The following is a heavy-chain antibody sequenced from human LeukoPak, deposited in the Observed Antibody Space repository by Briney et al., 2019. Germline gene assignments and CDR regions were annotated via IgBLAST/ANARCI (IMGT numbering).Heavy chain of an antibody. D-gene: IGHD3-16*01. J-gene: IGHJ4*02. CDR1: GCTFSSYG. V-gene: IGHV3-23*01. Sequence: QSGGSLRLSCAASGCTFSSYGMSWVRQAPGKGLEWVSAISGSGGSTYYADSVKGRFTISRDNSKNTLYLQMNSLRAEDTAVYYCARDRATYDYVWRGFDYWGQGTLVTVSS. CDR2: ISGSGGST. CDR3: ARDRATYDYVWRGFDY.